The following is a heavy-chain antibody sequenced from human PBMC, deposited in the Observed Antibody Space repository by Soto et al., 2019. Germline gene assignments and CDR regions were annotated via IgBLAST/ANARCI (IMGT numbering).Heavy chain of an antibody. V-gene: IGHV3-30*18. D-gene: IGHD1-7*01. CDR1: GFTFSSYG. CDR3: ANSPPITGTTGGIYYFDY. CDR2: ISYDGSNK. Sequence: GGSLRLSCAASGFTFSSYGMHWVRQAPGKGLEWVAVISYDGSNKYYADSVKGRFTISRDNSKNTLYLQMNSLRAEDTAVYYCANSPPITGTTGGIYYFDYWGQGTLVTVSS. J-gene: IGHJ4*02.